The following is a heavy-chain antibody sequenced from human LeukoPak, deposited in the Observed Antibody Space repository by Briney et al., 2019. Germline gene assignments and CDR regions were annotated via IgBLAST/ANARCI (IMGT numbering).Heavy chain of an antibody. D-gene: IGHD4-23*01. CDR1: GGSISSGSYY. CDR2: IYTSGST. CDR3: AREYGGRRNWFDP. Sequence: SETLSLTCTVSGGSISSGSYYWSWIRQPAGKGLEWIGRIYTSGSTNYNPSLKSRVTISVGTSKNQFSLKLSSVTAADTAVYYCAREYGGRRNWFDPWGQGTLVTVSS. V-gene: IGHV4-61*02. J-gene: IGHJ5*02.